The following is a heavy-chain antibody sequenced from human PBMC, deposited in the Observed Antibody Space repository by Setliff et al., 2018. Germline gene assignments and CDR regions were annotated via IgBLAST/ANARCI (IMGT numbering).Heavy chain of an antibody. CDR3: VTSTIIIYYFDF. D-gene: IGHD3-10*01. J-gene: IGHJ4*02. V-gene: IGHV3-23*01. CDR2: ITGSGNSI. CDR1: GFTFSSYA. Sequence: GGSQRLSCVVSGFTFSSYAMTWVRHAPGKGLEWVSVITGSGNSIYYADSVKGRFTISRDNSKNTLYLQMNSLRAEDTAVYYCVTSTIIIYYFDFWGQGTPVTVS.